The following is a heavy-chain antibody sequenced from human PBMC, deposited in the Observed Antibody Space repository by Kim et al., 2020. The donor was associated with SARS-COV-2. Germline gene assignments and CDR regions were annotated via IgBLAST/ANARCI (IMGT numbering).Heavy chain of an antibody. V-gene: IGHV4-59*01. J-gene: IGHJ6*03. Sequence: LKSRVTISVDTSKNRFSLKLSSVTAADTAVYYCARVPGITMPYYYYYMDVWGKGTTVTVSS. CDR3: ARVPGITMPYYYYYMDV. D-gene: IGHD3-3*01.